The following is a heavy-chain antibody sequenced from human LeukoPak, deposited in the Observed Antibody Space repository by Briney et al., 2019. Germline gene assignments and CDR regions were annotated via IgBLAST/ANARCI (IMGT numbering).Heavy chain of an antibody. Sequence: PGGSLRLSCAASGFTFSSYAMHWVRQAPGKGLEWVAVISYDGSNKYYADSVKGRFTISRDNSKNTLYLQMNSLRAEDTAVYYCARVTITMIVGTFDYWGQGTLATVSS. CDR2: ISYDGSNK. D-gene: IGHD3-22*01. CDR1: GFTFSSYA. CDR3: ARVTITMIVGTFDY. V-gene: IGHV3-30-3*01. J-gene: IGHJ4*02.